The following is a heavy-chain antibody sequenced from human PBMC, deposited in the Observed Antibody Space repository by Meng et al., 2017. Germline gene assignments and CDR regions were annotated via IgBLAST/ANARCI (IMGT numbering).Heavy chain of an antibody. CDR1: GGTFSSYT. V-gene: IGHV1-69*08. J-gene: IGHJ4*02. Sequence: QGQLVPSGVEVKKPGSSLKVSCKASGGTFSSYTISWVRQAPGQGLEWMGRIIPILGIANYAQKFQGRVTITADKSTSTAYMELSSLRSEDTAVYYCARDQFYGSGSYSPFDYWGQGTLVTVSS. D-gene: IGHD3-10*01. CDR2: IIPILGIA. CDR3: ARDQFYGSGSYSPFDY.